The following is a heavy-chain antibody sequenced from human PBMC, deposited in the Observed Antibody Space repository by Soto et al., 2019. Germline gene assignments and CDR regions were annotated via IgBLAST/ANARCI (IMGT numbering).Heavy chain of an antibody. J-gene: IGHJ6*02. V-gene: IGHV1-2*02. D-gene: IGHD6-13*01. CDR3: ARDPPYSSSGYFGYYYYGMDV. Sequence: ASVKVSCKASGYTFTGYYMHWVRQAPGQGLEWMGWINPNSGCTNYAQKFQGRVTMTRNTSISTAYMELSRLRSDDTAVYYWARDPPYSSSGYFGYYYYGMDVWGQGTTVTVSS. CDR2: INPNSGCT. CDR1: GYTFTGYY.